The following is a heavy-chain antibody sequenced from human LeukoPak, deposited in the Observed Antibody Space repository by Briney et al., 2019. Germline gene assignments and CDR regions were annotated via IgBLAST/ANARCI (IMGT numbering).Heavy chain of an antibody. CDR3: ARDLLDYGGNPYYYYYMDV. D-gene: IGHD4-23*01. V-gene: IGHV1-69*13. J-gene: IGHJ6*03. CDR2: IIPIFGTA. CDR1: GGTFSSYA. Sequence: SVKVSCKASGGTFSSYAISWVRQAPGQGLEWMGGIIPIFGTANYAQEFQGRVTITADESTSTAYMELSSLRSEGTAVYYCARDLLDYGGNPYYYYYMDVWGKGTTVTVSS.